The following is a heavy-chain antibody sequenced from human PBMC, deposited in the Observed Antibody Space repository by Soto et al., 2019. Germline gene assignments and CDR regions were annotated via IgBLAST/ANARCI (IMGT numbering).Heavy chain of an antibody. V-gene: IGHV4-61*01. CDR1: GGSVSSGFYY. Sequence: PSETLSLTCTVSGGSVSSGFYYWIWIRQSSGKGPEWIGYIYYSGTTSYNPSLKSRVTMSRDTSKNLFSLELNSVTAADTAVYYCAGGRYSYGHFDFWGRGTLVTVSS. D-gene: IGHD5-18*01. J-gene: IGHJ4*02. CDR2: IYYSGTT. CDR3: AGGRYSYGHFDF.